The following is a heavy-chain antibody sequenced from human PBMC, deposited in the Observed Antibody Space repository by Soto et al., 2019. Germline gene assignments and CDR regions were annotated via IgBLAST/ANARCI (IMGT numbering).Heavy chain of an antibody. CDR2: IYYSGST. Sequence: SETLSLTCTVSGGSVSSGSYYWSWIRQPPGKGLEWIGYIYYSGSTYYNPSLKSRVTISVDTSKNQFSLKLSSVTAADTAVYYCARGLCSGGSCYSADYWGQGTLVTVSS. J-gene: IGHJ4*02. CDR3: ARGLCSGGSCYSADY. D-gene: IGHD2-15*01. V-gene: IGHV4-31*03. CDR1: GGSVSSGSYY.